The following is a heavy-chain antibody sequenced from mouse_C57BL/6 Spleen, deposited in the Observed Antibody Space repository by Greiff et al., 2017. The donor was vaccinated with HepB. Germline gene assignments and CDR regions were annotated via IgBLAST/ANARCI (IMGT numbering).Heavy chain of an antibody. CDR2: IDPENGDT. CDR1: GFNIKDDY. J-gene: IGHJ1*03. V-gene: IGHV14-4*01. CDR3: TTLTTVVAPYWYFDV. Sequence: EVKLQQSGAELVRPGASVKLSCTASGFNIKDDYMHWVKQRPEQGLEWIGWIDPENGDTEYASKFQGKATITADTSSNTAYLQLSSLTSEDTAVYYCTTLTTVVAPYWYFDVWGTGTTVTVSS. D-gene: IGHD1-1*01.